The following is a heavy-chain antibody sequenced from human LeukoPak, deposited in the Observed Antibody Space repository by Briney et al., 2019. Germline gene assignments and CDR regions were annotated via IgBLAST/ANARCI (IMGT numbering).Heavy chain of an antibody. Sequence: PSETLSLTCTVSGGSITGYYWSWIRQPPGKGLEWIGQIYYTGGTSYNPSLKSRVTISVDTSKNQFSLKLSSVTAADTAMYYCLRHSSSWRFAFVSWGRAPLVTVSS. CDR1: GGSITGYY. CDR2: IYYTGGT. V-gene: IGHV4-59*01. J-gene: IGHJ4*02. D-gene: IGHD6-13*01. CDR3: LRHSSSWRFAFVS.